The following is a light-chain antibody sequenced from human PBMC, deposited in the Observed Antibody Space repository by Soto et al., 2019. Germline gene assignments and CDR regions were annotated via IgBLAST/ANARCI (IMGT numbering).Light chain of an antibody. V-gene: IGKV1-9*01. J-gene: IGKJ3*01. CDR2: AAS. CDR1: QGISSY. CDR3: QQGGT. Sequence: DIQLTQSPSFLSASVGDRVTITCRASQGISSYLAWYQQKPGKAPKLLIYAASTLQSGVPSRFSGSGSGTDFTLPVSSLQPEDFATYYCQQGGTFGPGTKVDI.